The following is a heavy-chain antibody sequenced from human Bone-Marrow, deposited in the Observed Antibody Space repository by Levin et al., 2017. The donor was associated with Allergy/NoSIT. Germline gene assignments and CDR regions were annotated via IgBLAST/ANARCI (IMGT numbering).Heavy chain of an antibody. CDR1: GGSFSGYY. Sequence: RTSETLSLTCAVYGGSFSGYYWSWIRQPPGKGLEWIGEINHSGSTIYNPSLKSRVTISVDTSKNQFSLKLNSVTAADTAVYYCARELVYCSGGSCYGGCFDYWGQGTLVTVSS. D-gene: IGHD2-15*01. CDR2: INHSGST. CDR3: ARELVYCSGGSCYGGCFDY. J-gene: IGHJ4*02. V-gene: IGHV4-34*01.